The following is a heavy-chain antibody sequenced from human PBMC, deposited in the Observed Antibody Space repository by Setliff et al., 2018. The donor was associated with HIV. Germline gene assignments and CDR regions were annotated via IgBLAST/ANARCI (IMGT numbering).Heavy chain of an antibody. D-gene: IGHD6-19*01. Sequence: SETLSLTCTVSGGSISSSSYYWGWIRQPAGKGLEWIGHIYTSGSTNYNPSLKSRVTMSVDTSKNQFSLKLSSVTAADTAVYYCARSLLPSITVAGTIGYWGQGSLVTVSS. CDR1: GGSISSSSYY. CDR3: ARSLLPSITVAGTIGY. V-gene: IGHV4-61*09. CDR2: IYTSGST. J-gene: IGHJ4*02.